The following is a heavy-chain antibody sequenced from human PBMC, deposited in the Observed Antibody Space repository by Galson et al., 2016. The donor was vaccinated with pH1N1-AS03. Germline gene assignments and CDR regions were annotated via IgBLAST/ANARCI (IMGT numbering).Heavy chain of an antibody. D-gene: IGHD6-19*01. CDR1: GFTFSIYW. CDR2: INPGGRGL. V-gene: IGHV3-7*03. Sequence: SLRLSCAASGFTFSIYWMTWVRQTPGKGLEWVATINPGGRGLYYADSLQGRFSTSRDDAKNSLYLQMSSLRVDDTAVYYCARFGKNGWDLDSWGQGTLVSVSS. CDR3: ARFGKNGWDLDS. J-gene: IGHJ4*02.